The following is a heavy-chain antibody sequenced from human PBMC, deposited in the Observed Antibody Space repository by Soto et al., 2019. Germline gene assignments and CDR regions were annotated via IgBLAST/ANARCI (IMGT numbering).Heavy chain of an antibody. Sequence: QPGGSLRLSCAASGFIVTSNYMSWVRQAPGKGLEWVSVIYSDGTTNYAESVKGRFTISRDNSKNTVYLQMNSLRAEDTAVYYCAKGGPGASSGLFEYWGQGTLVTVSS. CDR3: AKGGPGASSGLFEY. J-gene: IGHJ4*02. D-gene: IGHD3-10*01. CDR2: IYSDGTT. V-gene: IGHV3-53*01. CDR1: GFIVTSNY.